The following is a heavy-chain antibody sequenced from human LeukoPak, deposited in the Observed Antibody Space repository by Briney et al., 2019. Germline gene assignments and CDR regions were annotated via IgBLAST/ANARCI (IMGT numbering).Heavy chain of an antibody. CDR1: GFTFSSYS. CDR2: ISSSSSYI. V-gene: IGHV3-21*01. Sequence: PGGSLRLSCAASGFTFSSYSMNWVRQAPGKGLEWVSSISSSSSYIYYADSVKGRLTISRDNAKNSLYLQMNSLRAEDTAVYYCARVGINYYGSGSYFDYWGQGTLVTVSS. CDR3: ARVGINYYGSGSYFDY. J-gene: IGHJ4*02. D-gene: IGHD3-10*01.